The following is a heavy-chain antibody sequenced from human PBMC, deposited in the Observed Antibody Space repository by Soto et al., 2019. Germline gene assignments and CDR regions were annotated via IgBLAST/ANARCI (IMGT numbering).Heavy chain of an antibody. V-gene: IGHV3-23*01. CDR3: AKPIPGYSYGYVEPFDY. CDR1: GFTFSSYA. J-gene: IGHJ4*02. CDR2: ISGSGGST. D-gene: IGHD5-18*01. Sequence: EVQLLESGGGLVQPGGSLRLSCAASGFTFSSYAMSWVRQAPGKGLEWVSAISGSGGSTYYADSVKGRFTISRDNSKNTLYLQMNSLRAEDTAVYYCAKPIPGYSYGYVEPFDYWGQGTLVTVSS.